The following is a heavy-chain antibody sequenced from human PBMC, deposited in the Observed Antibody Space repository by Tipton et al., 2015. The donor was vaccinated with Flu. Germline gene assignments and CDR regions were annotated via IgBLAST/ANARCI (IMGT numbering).Heavy chain of an antibody. CDR2: IYYSGST. V-gene: IGHV4-59*01. Sequence: TLSLTCTVSDVSISSYYWSWIRQPPGKGLEWIGYIYYSGSTSYNPSLKSRVTISVDTSKNQFSLKLSSVTAADTAVYYCARGDCSSTSCLDYWGQGTLVTVSS. D-gene: IGHD2-2*01. CDR3: ARGDCSSTSCLDY. CDR1: DVSISSYY. J-gene: IGHJ4*02.